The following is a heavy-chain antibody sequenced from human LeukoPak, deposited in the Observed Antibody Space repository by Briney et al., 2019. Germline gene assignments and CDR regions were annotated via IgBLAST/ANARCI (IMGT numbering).Heavy chain of an antibody. V-gene: IGHV3-53*01. CDR2: IDTGVNT. J-gene: IGHJ4*02. Sequence: TGGSLRLSCAASGXTVINNYMSWVRQAPGKGLEWVSIIDTGVNTYYADSVKGRFTISRDNSKNTLYLQMNSLRAEDTAMYYCARDLNYWGQGTLVTVSS. CDR3: ARDLNY. CDR1: GXTVINNY.